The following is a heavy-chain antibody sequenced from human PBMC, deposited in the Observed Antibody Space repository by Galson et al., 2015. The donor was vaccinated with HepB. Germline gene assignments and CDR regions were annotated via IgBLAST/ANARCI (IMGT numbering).Heavy chain of an antibody. J-gene: IGHJ3*02. V-gene: IGHV1-18*01. D-gene: IGHD3-22*01. CDR3: ARASYYYDSSGYPAAFDI. Sequence: SVKVSCKASGYTFATYSITWVRQAPGQGLEWMGWISPYNRDRNYARKFQGRVTMTTDTFTSTAYMELSSLRSEDTAVYYCARASYYYDSSGYPAAFDIWGQGTMVTVSS. CDR1: GYTFATYS. CDR2: ISPYNRDR.